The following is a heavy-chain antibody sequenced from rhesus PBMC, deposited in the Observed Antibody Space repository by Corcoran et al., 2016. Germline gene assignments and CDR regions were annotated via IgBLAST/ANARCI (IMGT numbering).Heavy chain of an antibody. J-gene: IGHJ4*01. Sequence: QVQLQESGPGVVKPSETLPLTCAVSGASISSNYWSWIRQAPGKGLGWIGRIYGSGGSTDYNPSRKSRVTISIDTSKNQFSRKLSSVTAADTAVYYCARHRGGSWTHQFDYWGQGVLVTVSS. CDR1: GASISSNY. CDR3: ARHRGGSWTHQFDY. V-gene: IGHV4S2*01. D-gene: IGHD3-16*01. CDR2: IYGSGGST.